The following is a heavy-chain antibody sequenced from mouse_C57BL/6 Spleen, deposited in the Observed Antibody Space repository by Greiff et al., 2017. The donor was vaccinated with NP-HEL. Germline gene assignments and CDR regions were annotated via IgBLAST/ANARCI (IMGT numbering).Heavy chain of an antibody. D-gene: IGHD2-10*02. V-gene: IGHV1-82*01. CDR3: ARGTYGPFDY. CDR2: IYPGDGDT. CDR1: GYAFSSSW. J-gene: IGHJ2*01. Sequence: LVESGPELVKPGASVTISCKASGYAFSSSWMNWVKQRPGKGLEWIGRIYPGDGDTNYNGKFKGKATLTADKSSSTAYMQLSSLTSEDSAVYFCARGTYGPFDYWGQGTTLTVSS.